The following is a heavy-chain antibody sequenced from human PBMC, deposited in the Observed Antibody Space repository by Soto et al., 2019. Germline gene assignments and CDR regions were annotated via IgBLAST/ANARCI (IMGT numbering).Heavy chain of an antibody. CDR1: GGSISSSSYY. CDR2: IYYSGST. Sequence: HSETLSLTCTVSGGSISSSSYYWGWIRQPPGKGLEWIGGIYYSGSTYYNPSLKSRVTISVDTSKNQFSLKLSSVTAADTAVYYCATRIEMATTDYWGQGTLVTVSS. V-gene: IGHV4-39*01. D-gene: IGHD5-12*01. J-gene: IGHJ4*02. CDR3: ATRIEMATTDY.